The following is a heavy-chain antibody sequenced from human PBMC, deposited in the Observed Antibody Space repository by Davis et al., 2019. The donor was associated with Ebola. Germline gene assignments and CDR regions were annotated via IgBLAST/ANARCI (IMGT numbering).Heavy chain of an antibody. J-gene: IGHJ6*02. CDR2: ISSSSSYI. D-gene: IGHD2-8*02. Sequence: GESLKISCAASGFTFSSYSMNWVRQAPGKGLEWVSSISSSSSYIYYADSVKGRFTISRDNAKNSLYLQMNSLRAEDTVVYYCAREGYCTGGVCPLYYYGMDVWGQGTTVTVSS. CDR3: AREGYCTGGVCPLYYYGMDV. V-gene: IGHV3-21*01. CDR1: GFTFSSYS.